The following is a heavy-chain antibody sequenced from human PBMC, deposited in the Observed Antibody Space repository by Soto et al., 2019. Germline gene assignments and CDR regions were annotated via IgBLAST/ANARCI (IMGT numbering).Heavy chain of an antibody. V-gene: IGHV1-69*08. CDR2: IIPILGIA. CDR1: GGTFSSYT. J-gene: IGHJ3*02. CDR3: ARDAPLKTPYPDAFDI. Sequence: QVQLVQSGAEVKKPGSSVKVSCKASGGTFSSYTISWVRQAPGQGLEWMGRIIPILGIANYAQKFQGRVTITADKSTSTAYMELSSLRSEDTAVYYCARDAPLKTPYPDAFDIWGQGTMVTVSS. D-gene: IGHD3-16*02.